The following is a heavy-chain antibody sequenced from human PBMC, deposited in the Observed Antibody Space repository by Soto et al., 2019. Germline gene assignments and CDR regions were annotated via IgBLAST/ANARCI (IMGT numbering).Heavy chain of an antibody. CDR3: ARDRGGYCSGGSCSNWFDP. Sequence: QVQLVQSGAEVKKPGSSVKVSCKASGGTFSSYAISWVRQAPGQGLEWMGGIIPIFVTANYAQKFQGRVTITADKSTSTAYMELSSLRSEDTAVYYCARDRGGYCSGGSCSNWFDPWGQGTLVTVSS. CDR2: IIPIFVTA. CDR1: GGTFSSYA. D-gene: IGHD2-15*01. V-gene: IGHV1-69*06. J-gene: IGHJ5*02.